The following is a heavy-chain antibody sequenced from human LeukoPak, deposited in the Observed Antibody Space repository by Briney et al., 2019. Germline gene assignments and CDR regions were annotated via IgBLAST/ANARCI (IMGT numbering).Heavy chain of an antibody. CDR1: GYAFTSYD. CDR3: ARVNTYYYGSGVSRAFHM. J-gene: IGHJ3*02. CDR2: MNPNSGNT. D-gene: IGHD3-10*01. Sequence: ASVKVSCKASGYAFTSYDINWVRQAAGQGLEWMGWMNPNSGNTGYAQKFQGSVTMTRNTSTATAYMELSSLKSEDTAVYYCARVNTYYYGSGVSRAFHMWGQGTMVTVSS. V-gene: IGHV1-8*01.